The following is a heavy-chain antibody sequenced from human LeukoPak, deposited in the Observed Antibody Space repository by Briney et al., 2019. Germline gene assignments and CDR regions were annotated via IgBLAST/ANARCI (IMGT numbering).Heavy chain of an antibody. CDR2: ISSGGATT. D-gene: IGHD2-21*01. CDR1: GFTFSSFE. CDR3: ARDAIVDGRFDP. J-gene: IGHJ5*02. Sequence: GGALRLSCAASGFTFSSFEMNWVRQAPGKGLEWLSYISSGGATTYYAESVKGRFTISRDNAKNSLYLQMNSLRAEDTAVYFCARDAIVDGRFDPWGQGTLVTVSS. V-gene: IGHV3-48*03.